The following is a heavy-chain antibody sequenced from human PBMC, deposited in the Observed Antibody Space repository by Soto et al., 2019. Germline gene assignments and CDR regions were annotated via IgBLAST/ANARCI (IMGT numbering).Heavy chain of an antibody. V-gene: IGHV1-69*05. D-gene: IGHD1-20*01. CDR2: IIPILGTA. CDR1: GGTFSSYA. Sequence: QVQLVQSGAEVKKPGSSVKVSCKASGGTFSSYAISWVRQAPGQGLEWLGGIIPILGTANYAQKFQGRVTITSDEPTSTAYMELSSLRSEDTAVYYCARSITGTVSYYYGMDVWCQGTTVTVSS. J-gene: IGHJ6*02. CDR3: ARSITGTVSYYYGMDV.